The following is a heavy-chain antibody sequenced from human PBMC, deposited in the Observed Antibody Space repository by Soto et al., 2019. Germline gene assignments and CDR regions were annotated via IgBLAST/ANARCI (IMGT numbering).Heavy chain of an antibody. Sequence: GGSRRLPCVLAGFRPYGSGFSWVRPTPSKGLDWVAMISLHGSNLPYAEPLKGRFTISRDSSKNTLYLQMRSLRGEHAVGYYCGRDFEACANYNFYYGMSVWAQGTTVTVCS. CDR1: GFRPYGSG. D-gene: IGHD1-1*01. V-gene: IGHV3-33*07. CDR3: GRDFEACANYNFYYGMSV. CDR2: ISLHGSNL. J-gene: IGHJ6*02.